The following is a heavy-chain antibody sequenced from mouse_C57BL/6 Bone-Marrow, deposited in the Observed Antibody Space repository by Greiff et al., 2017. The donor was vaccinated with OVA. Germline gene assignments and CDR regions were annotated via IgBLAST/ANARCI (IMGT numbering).Heavy chain of an antibody. CDR1: GYTFTSYW. Sequence: QVQLQQPGAELVMPGASVKLSCKASGYTFTSYWMHWVKQRPGQGLEWIGEIDPSDSYTNYNQKFKGKSTLTVDKSSSTAYMQLSSLTSEDSAVYYCARSEHLDYWGQGTTLTVSS. CDR2: IDPSDSYT. J-gene: IGHJ2*01. CDR3: ARSEHLDY. V-gene: IGHV1-69*01.